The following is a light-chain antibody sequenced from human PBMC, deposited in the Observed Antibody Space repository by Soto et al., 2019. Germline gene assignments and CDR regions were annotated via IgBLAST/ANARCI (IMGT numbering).Light chain of an antibody. J-gene: IGLJ3*02. CDR3: SSCTSYTWV. CDR1: SSDLGGYKY. Sequence: QSVLTQPASVSGSPGQSITISCTGTSSDLGGYKYVSWFQQHPGKAPKLMIYDVNSRPSGVSDRFSASKSGNTASLTISGLQADDETDYYCSSCTSYTWVFGGRTKPTVL. V-gene: IGLV2-14*01. CDR2: DVN.